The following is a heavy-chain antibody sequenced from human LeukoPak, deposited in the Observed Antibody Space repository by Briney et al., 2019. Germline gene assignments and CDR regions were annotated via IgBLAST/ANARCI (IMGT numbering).Heavy chain of an antibody. CDR2: IDHSGST. CDR3: ARVSRSTYYYGSGSYFAS. CDR1: GGSFSGYY. J-gene: IGHJ4*02. Sequence: SETLSLTRAVYGGSFSGYYWSWIRQPPGKGLEWIGEIDHSGSTNYNPSLKSRVTISVDTSKNQFTLKLSSVTAAETAVYYCARVSRSTYYYGSGSYFASWGQGTLVTVSS. D-gene: IGHD3-10*01. V-gene: IGHV4-34*01.